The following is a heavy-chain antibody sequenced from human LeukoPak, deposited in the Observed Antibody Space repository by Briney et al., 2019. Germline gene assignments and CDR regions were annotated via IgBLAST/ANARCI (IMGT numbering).Heavy chain of an antibody. CDR3: TRDTPGIAASVSGG. Sequence: GTSLRLSCAASGFTFSSYAMHWVRQAPGKGLEWVAVISYDGSHMYYADSVKGRFTISRDNSKNTLYLQMNSLRAEDTAVYYCTRDTPGIAASVSGGWGQGTLVTVSS. J-gene: IGHJ4*02. CDR1: GFTFSSYA. V-gene: IGHV3-30*14. CDR2: ISYDGSHM. D-gene: IGHD6-13*01.